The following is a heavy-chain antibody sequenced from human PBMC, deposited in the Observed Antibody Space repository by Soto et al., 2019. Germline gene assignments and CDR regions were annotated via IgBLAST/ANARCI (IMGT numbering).Heavy chain of an antibody. CDR3: ARHDDRDANY. J-gene: IGHJ4*02. V-gene: IGHV3-7*01. Sequence: EVQLVESGGGSVQPGGSLRISCAASGFTFGKYWMAWVRQAPGKGLEWLANIKRDGSEKYYVDSVKGRFTISRDNAKNSLYLQMSSLRVEDTAVYYCARHDDRDANYWGQGTLVTVSS. CDR1: GFTFGKYW. CDR2: IKRDGSEK. D-gene: IGHD3-3*01.